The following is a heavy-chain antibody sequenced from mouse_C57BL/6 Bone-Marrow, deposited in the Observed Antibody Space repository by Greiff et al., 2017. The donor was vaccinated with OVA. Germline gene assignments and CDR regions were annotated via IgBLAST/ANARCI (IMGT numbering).Heavy chain of an antibody. Sequence: QVQLQQPGTELVKPGASVKLSCKASGYTFTHYWMHWVKQRPGQGLEWIGNINPSNGGTNYNEKFKSKATLTVDKSSSTAYMQLSSLTSEDSAVSYCAECAAHAAPYSVDYWGQGTSVTVSS. CDR2: INPSNGGT. V-gene: IGHV1-53*01. D-gene: IGHD3-2*02. CDR3: AECAAHAAPYSVDY. J-gene: IGHJ4*01. CDR1: GYTFTHYW.